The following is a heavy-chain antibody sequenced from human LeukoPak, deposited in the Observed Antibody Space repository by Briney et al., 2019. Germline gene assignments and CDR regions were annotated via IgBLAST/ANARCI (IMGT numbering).Heavy chain of an antibody. D-gene: IGHD3-16*01. CDR1: GGSISSYY. V-gene: IGHV4-59*12. CDR2: IYHSGNT. J-gene: IGHJ5*02. CDR3: ARARPPYDGSLFDP. Sequence: PSETLSLTCTVSGGSISSYYWSWIRQPPGKGLEWIGYIYHSGNTYYNPSLKSRVTISVDRSKNQFSLKLSSVTAADTAVYYCARARPPYDGSLFDPWGQGTLVTVSS.